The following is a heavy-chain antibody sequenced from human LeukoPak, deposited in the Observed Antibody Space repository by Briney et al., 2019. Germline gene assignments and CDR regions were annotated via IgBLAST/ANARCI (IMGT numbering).Heavy chain of an antibody. J-gene: IGHJ4*02. D-gene: IGHD2-15*01. Sequence: SETLSLTCTVSGGSISSYYWSWIRQPPGKGLEWIGYIYYSGSTNYNPSLKSRVTISVDTSKNQFSLKLSSVTAADTAVYYCARDDRDCSGGSCYPYWGQGTLVTVSS. CDR1: GGSISSYY. CDR3: ARDDRDCSGGSCYPY. V-gene: IGHV4-59*01. CDR2: IYYSGST.